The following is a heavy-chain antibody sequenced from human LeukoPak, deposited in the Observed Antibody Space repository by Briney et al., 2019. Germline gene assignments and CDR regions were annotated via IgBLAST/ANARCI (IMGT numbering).Heavy chain of an antibody. Sequence: SETLSLTCTVSGGSVSSDNSYWNWIRQPAGKGLEWIGRIYADGSSNYNPSLKSRVTISVASSKNQFSLRLSSLTAADTAVYYCARGYYYHTWGQGSLVTVSS. CDR2: IYADGSS. J-gene: IGHJ1*01. CDR1: GGSVSSDNSY. CDR3: ARGYYYHT. V-gene: IGHV4-61*02. D-gene: IGHD3-22*01.